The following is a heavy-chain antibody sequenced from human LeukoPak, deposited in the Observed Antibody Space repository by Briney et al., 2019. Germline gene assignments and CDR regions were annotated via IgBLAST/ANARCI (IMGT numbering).Heavy chain of an antibody. CDR1: GGPISSYY. CDR2: IYTSGST. CDR3: ARDFCGGDCYSFWFDP. Sequence: PSETLSLTCTVSGGPISSYYWSWIRQPAGKGLEWIGRIYTSGSTNYNPSLKSRVTMSVDTSKNQFSLKLSSVTAADTAVYYCARDFCGGDCYSFWFDPWGQGTLVTVSS. J-gene: IGHJ5*02. D-gene: IGHD2-21*02. V-gene: IGHV4-4*07.